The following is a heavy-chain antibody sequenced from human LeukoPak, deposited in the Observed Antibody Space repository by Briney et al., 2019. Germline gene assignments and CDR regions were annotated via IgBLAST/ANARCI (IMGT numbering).Heavy chain of an antibody. D-gene: IGHD6-19*01. CDR3: ARAVAVAGQLEYCDY. J-gene: IGHJ4*02. CDR1: GVTFSDYY. V-gene: IGHV3-11*01. Sequence: GGSLRLSCAASGVTFSDYYMSWIRQAPGKGLEWVSYVSSSGSTIYYADSVKGRFTISRDNAKNSRYLQMNSLRAEDTAGYYCARAVAVAGQLEYCDYWAQETLVPVST. CDR2: VSSSGSTI.